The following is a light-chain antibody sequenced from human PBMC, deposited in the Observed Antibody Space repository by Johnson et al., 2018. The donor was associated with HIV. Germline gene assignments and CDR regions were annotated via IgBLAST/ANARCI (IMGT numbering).Light chain of an antibody. J-gene: IGLJ1*01. CDR3: GTWDSSLSAAV. CDR1: SSNIGNNY. CDR2: DNN. V-gene: IGLV1-51*01. Sequence: QSVLTQPPSVSAAPGQKVTISCSGSSSNIGNNYVSWYQQLPGTAPKLLIYDNNKRPSGIPDRFSGSKSGTSATLGITGLPTWDEADYYCGTWDSSLSAAVFGTGTKVTVL.